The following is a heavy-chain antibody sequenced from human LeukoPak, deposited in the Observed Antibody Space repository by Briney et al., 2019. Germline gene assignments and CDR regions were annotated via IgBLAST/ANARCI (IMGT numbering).Heavy chain of an antibody. CDR3: ARADDSSGYEY. J-gene: IGHJ4*02. V-gene: IGHV4-30-2*01. Sequence: PSQTLSLTCTVSGGSICSGGYYWSWIRQPPGKGLEWIGYIYHSGSTYYNPSLKSRVTISVDRSKDQFSLKLSSVTAADTAVYYCARADDSSGYEYWGQGTLVTVSS. CDR1: GGSICSGGYY. CDR2: IYHSGST. D-gene: IGHD3-22*01.